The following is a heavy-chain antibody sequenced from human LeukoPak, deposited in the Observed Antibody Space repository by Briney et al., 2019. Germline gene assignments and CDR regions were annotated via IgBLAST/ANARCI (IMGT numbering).Heavy chain of an antibody. CDR3: AKRGFRYGDFDY. J-gene: IGHJ4*02. V-gene: IGHV1-8*01. D-gene: IGHD5-18*01. CDR2: MNPNSGNT. Sequence: GASVKVSCKASGYTFTSYDINWVRQASGQGLEWMGWMNPNSGNTGYAQKFQGRGTMTRNTSISTAYMELSSLRSEDTAVYYCAKRGFRYGDFDYWGQGTLVTVSS. CDR1: GYTFTSYD.